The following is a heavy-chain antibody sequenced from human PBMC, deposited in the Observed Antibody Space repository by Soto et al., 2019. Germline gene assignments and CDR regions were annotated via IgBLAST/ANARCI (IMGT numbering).Heavy chain of an antibody. Sequence: SLRLSCAASVFTMSSYWMGWVRQARGKGLEWGANIKQDGSEKYYVDSGKRRFTISRDNATNSLYLQMNSLRVEDAAVYYCARDGGGGTIFEFLGQGTLVIVS. V-gene: IGHV3-7*01. CDR1: VFTMSSYW. D-gene: IGHD2-15*01. CDR3: ARDGGGGTIFEF. CDR2: IKQDGSEK. J-gene: IGHJ4*02.